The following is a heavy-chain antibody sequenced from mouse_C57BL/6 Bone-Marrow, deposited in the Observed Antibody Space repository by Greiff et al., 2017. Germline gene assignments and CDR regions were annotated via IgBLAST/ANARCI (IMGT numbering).Heavy chain of an antibody. CDR1: GFTFSDAW. J-gene: IGHJ2*01. CDR2: IRNKANNHAT. D-gene: IGHD2-5*01. Sequence: EVNLVESGGGLVQPGGSMKLSCAASGFTFSDAWMDWVRQSPEKGLEWVAEIRNKANNHATYYAESVKGRFTISRDDSKSSVYLQMNSLRAEDTGIYYCTGGYSTLGFDYWGQGTTLTVSS. CDR3: TGGYSTLGFDY. V-gene: IGHV6-6*01.